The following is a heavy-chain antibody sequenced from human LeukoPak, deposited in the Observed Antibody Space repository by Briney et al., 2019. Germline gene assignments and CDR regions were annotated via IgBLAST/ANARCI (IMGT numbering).Heavy chain of an antibody. J-gene: IGHJ4*02. Sequence: PSETLSLTCAVSGGSISSSNWWSWVRQPPGKGLEWIGEIYHSGSTNYNPSLKSRVTISVDKSKNQFSLKLSSVTAADTAVYYCARLDEYSSSWYYFDYWGQGTLVTVSS. CDR2: IYHSGST. CDR3: ARLDEYSSSWYYFDY. D-gene: IGHD6-13*01. CDR1: GGSISSSNW. V-gene: IGHV4-4*02.